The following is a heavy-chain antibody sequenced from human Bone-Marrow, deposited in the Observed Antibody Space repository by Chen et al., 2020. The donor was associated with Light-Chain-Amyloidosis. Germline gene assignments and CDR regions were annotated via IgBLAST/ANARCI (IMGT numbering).Heavy chain of an antibody. V-gene: IGHV1-69*13. Sequence: QVQLVQSGAEVKKPGSSVKVSCKASGTTFNNYAFDWVRQAPGQGLEWMGKIIPSFGTTNYAQKFQGSVTITADESTTTIHMELTSLKSEDAAVYYCARARRKSDWELRYFLDVWGNGTTVTVSS. J-gene: IGHJ6*03. CDR3: ARARRKSDWELRYFLDV. CDR1: GTTFNNYA. CDR2: IIPSFGTT. D-gene: IGHD3-10*01.